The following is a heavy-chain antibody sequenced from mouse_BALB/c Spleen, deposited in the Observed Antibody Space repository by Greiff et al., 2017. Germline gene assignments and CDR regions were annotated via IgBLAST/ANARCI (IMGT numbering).Heavy chain of an antibody. CDR1: GYTFTSYW. CDR3: ARFSRY. CDR2: IYPGDGDT. V-gene: IGHV1-87*01. J-gene: IGHJ2*01. Sequence: QVQLKESGAELARPGASVKLSCKASGYTFTSYWMQWVKQRPGQGLEWIGAIYPGDGDTRYTQKFKGKATLTADKSSSTAYMQLSSLASEDSAVYYCARFSRYWGQGTTLTVSS.